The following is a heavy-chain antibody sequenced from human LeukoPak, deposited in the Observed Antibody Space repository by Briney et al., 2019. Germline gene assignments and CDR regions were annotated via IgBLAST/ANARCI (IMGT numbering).Heavy chain of an antibody. CDR2: IYYSGST. CDR3: ARGSGYSYGYDAFDI. Sequence: PSETLSLTCTVSSGSISSYYWSWIRQPPGKGLEWIGYIYYSGSTNYNPSLKSRVTISVDTSKNQFSLKLSSVTAADTAVYYCARGSGYSYGYDAFDIWGQGTMVTVSS. D-gene: IGHD5-18*01. J-gene: IGHJ3*02. V-gene: IGHV4-59*01. CDR1: SGSISSYY.